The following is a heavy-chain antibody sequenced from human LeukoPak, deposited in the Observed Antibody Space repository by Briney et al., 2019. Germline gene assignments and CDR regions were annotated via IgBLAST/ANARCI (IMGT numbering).Heavy chain of an antibody. V-gene: IGHV4-30-2*01. CDR3: AREGGIVVVPAAPGGAFDI. Sequence: SQTLSLTCTVSGGSISSGGYYWSWIRQPPGKGLEWIGYIYHSGSTYYNPSLKSRVTISVDRSKNQFSLKLSSVTAADTAVYYCAREGGIVVVPAAPGGAFDIWGQGTMVTVSS. CDR1: GGSISSGGYY. J-gene: IGHJ3*02. D-gene: IGHD2-2*01. CDR2: IYHSGST.